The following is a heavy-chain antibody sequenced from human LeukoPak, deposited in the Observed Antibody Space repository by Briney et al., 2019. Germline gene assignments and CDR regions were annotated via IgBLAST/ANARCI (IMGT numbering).Heavy chain of an antibody. D-gene: IGHD3-22*01. Sequence: GGSLRLSCAGSGFTFSRYTFNWVRQAPGRGLEWVSAISGDSKYIYYTDSVKGRFTISRDNSKNTLYLQMNSLRAEDTAVYYCARESTMIVVVKDAFDIWGQGTMVTVSS. V-gene: IGHV3-21*01. CDR3: ARESTMIVVVKDAFDI. J-gene: IGHJ3*02. CDR1: GFTFSRYT. CDR2: ISGDSKYI.